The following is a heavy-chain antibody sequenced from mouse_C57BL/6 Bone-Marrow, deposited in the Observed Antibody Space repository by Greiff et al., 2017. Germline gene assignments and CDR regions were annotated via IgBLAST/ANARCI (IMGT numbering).Heavy chain of an antibody. CDR3: ARYPPHYYGSSHWYFDV. D-gene: IGHD1-1*01. V-gene: IGHV1-80*01. CDR1: GYAFSSYW. Sequence: QVQLQQSGAELVKPGASVKISCKASGYAFSSYWMNWVKQRPGKGLAWIGQIYPGDGDTNYNGKFKGKATLTADKSSSTAYMQLSSLTSEDSAVYFCARYPPHYYGSSHWYFDVWGTGTTVTVSS. CDR2: IYPGDGDT. J-gene: IGHJ1*03.